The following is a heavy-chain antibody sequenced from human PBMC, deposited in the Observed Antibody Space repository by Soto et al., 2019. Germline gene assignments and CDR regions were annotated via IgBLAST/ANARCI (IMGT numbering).Heavy chain of an antibody. CDR3: ARGTPPYGGFVSEYYYYYGRDV. D-gene: IGHD4-17*01. CDR2: MNPNSGNT. V-gene: IGHV1-8*01. J-gene: IGHJ6*02. CDR1: GYTFTSYD. Sequence: ASVKVSCKASGYTFTSYDINWVRKATGQGLEWMGWMNPNSGNTGYAQKFQGRVTMTRNTSISTAYMELSSLRSEDTAVYYCARGTPPYGGFVSEYYYYYGRDVWGQGTTVTVSS.